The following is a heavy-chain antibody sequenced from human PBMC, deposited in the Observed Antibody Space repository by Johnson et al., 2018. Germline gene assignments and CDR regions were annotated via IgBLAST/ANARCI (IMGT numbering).Heavy chain of an antibody. V-gene: IGHV3-49*03. J-gene: IGHJ6*03. D-gene: IGHD6-6*01. CDR1: GFSFSDYA. CDR3: TTWRSSSPYYYYYYMDV. Sequence: VQLVESGGGLVQPGRSLRLSCSASGFSFSDYAMSWFRQAPGKGLEWVGFIRTKAYGVTTEYAASVKGRFTISRDDSKSIAYLQMNSLKTEDTAVYYCTTWRSSSPYYYYYYMDVWGKGTTVTVSS. CDR2: IRTKAYGVTT.